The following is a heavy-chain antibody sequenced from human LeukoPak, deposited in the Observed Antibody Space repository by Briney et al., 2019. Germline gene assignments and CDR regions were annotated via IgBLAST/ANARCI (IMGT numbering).Heavy chain of an antibody. V-gene: IGHV1-69*05. J-gene: IGHJ4*02. Sequence: SVKVSCKASGGTFSSYAISWVRQAPGQGLEWMGGIIPIFGTANYAQKFRGRVTITTDESTSTAYMELSSLRSEDTAVYYCARDSYSSSSGAPYFDYWGQGTLVTVSS. CDR1: GGTFSSYA. D-gene: IGHD6-6*01. CDR3: ARDSYSSSSGAPYFDY. CDR2: IIPIFGTA.